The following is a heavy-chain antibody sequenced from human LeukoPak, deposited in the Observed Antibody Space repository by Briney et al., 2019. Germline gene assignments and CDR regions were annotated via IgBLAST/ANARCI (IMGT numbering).Heavy chain of an antibody. CDR2: IWYDGSNK. CDR3: GRGVSGGVQPFDY. V-gene: IGHV3-33*01. Sequence: GRSLRLSCAASGFTFSSYGMHWVRQAPGKGLEWLVVIWYDGSNKYYAESVKGRFTISRDNSKNTLYLQMDSLRAEDTAVYYCGRGVSGGVQPFDYWGQGTLVTVSS. CDR1: GFTFSSYG. D-gene: IGHD1-26*01. J-gene: IGHJ4*02.